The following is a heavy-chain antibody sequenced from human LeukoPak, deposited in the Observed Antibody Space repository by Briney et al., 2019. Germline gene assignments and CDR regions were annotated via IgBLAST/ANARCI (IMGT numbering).Heavy chain of an antibody. V-gene: IGHV3-7*01. D-gene: IGHD1-26*01. J-gene: IGHJ3*02. CDR1: GFTFSTYW. CDR2: MKQRGSEK. Sequence: GGSLRLSCAGSGFTFSTYWMSWVRQAPGKGLEWVAYMKQRGSEKYYVDSVKGRFTISRDNAKNSLYLQMNSLRAEDTAMYYCARGRRWGIVGATWRAFDIWGQGTVVTVSS. CDR3: ARGRRWGIVGATWRAFDI.